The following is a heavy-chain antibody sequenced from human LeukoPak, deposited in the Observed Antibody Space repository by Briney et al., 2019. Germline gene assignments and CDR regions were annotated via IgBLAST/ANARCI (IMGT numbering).Heavy chain of an antibody. CDR1: VYTFTNYY. CDR2: IHPSGGSS. Sequence: ASVTVSFKASVYTFTNYYMHWVRQARGRGREGMGLIHPSGGSSSYAQKFQGRVTMPRHMSTSTVYMELSSLRSEDTAVYYCARGYSSGWSLPGAFDIWRQGTMVSVSS. CDR3: ARGYSSGWSLPGAFDI. D-gene: IGHD6-19*01. V-gene: IGHV1-46*01. J-gene: IGHJ3*02.